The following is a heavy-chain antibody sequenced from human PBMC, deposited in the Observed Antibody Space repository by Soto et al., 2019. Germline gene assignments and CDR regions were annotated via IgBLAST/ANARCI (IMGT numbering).Heavy chain of an antibody. J-gene: IGHJ6*02. CDR3: ARDQGIGMDV. Sequence: PSETLSLTCTVSGDSISSGGYFWSWIRQPPQKGLEWIGNSYYSGPTYYNPSLKSRVTISLDTSKNKFSLKLSSVTAADTAVYYCARDQGIGMDVWGQGTTVTVSS. D-gene: IGHD6-13*01. V-gene: IGHV4-31*03. CDR1: GDSISSGGYF. CDR2: SYYSGPT.